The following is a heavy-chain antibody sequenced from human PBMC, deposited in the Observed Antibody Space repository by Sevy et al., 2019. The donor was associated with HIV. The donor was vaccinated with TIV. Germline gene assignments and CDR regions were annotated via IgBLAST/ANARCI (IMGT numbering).Heavy chain of an antibody. CDR3: ARGPDYYDSVYAEYFQH. CDR1: GFTFSSYW. V-gene: IGHV3-7*01. J-gene: IGHJ1*01. D-gene: IGHD3-22*01. CDR2: IKQDGSEK. Sequence: GGSLRLSCAASGFTFSSYWMSWVRQAPGKGLEWVANIKQDGSEKYYVDSVKGRFTISRDNAKNPLYLQMNSLRAEDTAVYYCARGPDYYDSVYAEYFQHWGQGTLVTVSS.